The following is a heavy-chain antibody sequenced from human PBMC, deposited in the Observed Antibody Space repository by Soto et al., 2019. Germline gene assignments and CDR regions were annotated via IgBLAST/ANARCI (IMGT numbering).Heavy chain of an antibody. CDR1: GYTFSSSG. CDR3: ARDPNYIAAAGTGRYYYYYGMDV. J-gene: IGHJ6*02. V-gene: IGHV1-2*02. D-gene: IGHD6-13*01. CDR2: INPNSGGA. Sequence: TVSCTASGYTFSSSGFTWVRQAPGQGLEWMGWINPNSGGANYAQKFQGRVTMTRDTSISTAYMELSRLRSDDTAVYYCARDPNYIAAAGTGRYYYYYGMDVWGQGTTVTVSS.